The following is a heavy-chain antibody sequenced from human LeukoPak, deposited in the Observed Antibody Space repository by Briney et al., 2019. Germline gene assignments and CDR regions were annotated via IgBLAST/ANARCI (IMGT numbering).Heavy chain of an antibody. Sequence: GGSLPLSRAASGFTFSSYGMHWVRQAPGKGLERVEVIWCDGSNKYYADSVKGRFTISRDNSKKTLYLQMNSLRAEDTAVYYCASSGSSDLYYFDYWGQGTLVTVSS. D-gene: IGHD1-26*01. J-gene: IGHJ4*02. CDR2: IWCDGSNK. V-gene: IGHV3-33*01. CDR3: ASSGSSDLYYFDY. CDR1: GFTFSSYG.